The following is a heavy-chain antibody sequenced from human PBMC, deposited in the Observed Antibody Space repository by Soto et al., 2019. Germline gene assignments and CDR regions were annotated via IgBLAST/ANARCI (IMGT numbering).Heavy chain of an antibody. D-gene: IGHD5-18*01. Sequence: TWKSKAPGKGLEWVSVIYSGGTTYYADSVKGRFTISRDNSRNTLYLQMNSLRAEDTAVYYCVRNTGWDTPMVHWGQGTLVTVSS. V-gene: IGHV3-66*01. J-gene: IGHJ4*02. CDR3: VRNTGWDTPMVH. CDR2: IYSGGTT.